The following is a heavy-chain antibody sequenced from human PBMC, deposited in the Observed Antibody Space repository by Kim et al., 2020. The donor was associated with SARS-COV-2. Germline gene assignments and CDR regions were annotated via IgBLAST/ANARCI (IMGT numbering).Heavy chain of an antibody. D-gene: IGHD6-19*01. Sequence: SETLSLTCTVSGGSISSYYWSWIRQPPGKGLEWIGYIYYSGSTNYNPSLKSRVTISVDTSKNQFSLKLSSVTAAATAVYYCARDRVGGGIDYWGQGTLVTVSS. CDR1: GGSISSYY. V-gene: IGHV4-59*01. CDR2: IYYSGST. CDR3: ARDRVGGGIDY. J-gene: IGHJ4*02.